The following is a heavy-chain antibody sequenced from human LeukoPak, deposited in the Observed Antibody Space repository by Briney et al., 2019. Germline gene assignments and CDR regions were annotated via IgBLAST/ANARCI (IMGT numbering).Heavy chain of an antibody. CDR1: GFTFSNYG. CDR2: TSSSGGTT. Sequence: GGSLRLSCAASGFTFSNYGMTWVRQAPGKGLEWVSATSSSGGTTYYADSVKGRFTISRDNSKNTLYLQMSSLRAEDTAVYYCARSRLIAARPGALGYWGQGTLVTVSS. J-gene: IGHJ4*02. CDR3: ARSRLIAARPGALGY. D-gene: IGHD6-6*01. V-gene: IGHV3-23*01.